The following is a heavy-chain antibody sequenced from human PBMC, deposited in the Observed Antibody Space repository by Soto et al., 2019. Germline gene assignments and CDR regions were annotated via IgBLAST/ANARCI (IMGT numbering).Heavy chain of an antibody. D-gene: IGHD4-17*01. CDR3: ARSPVTTYYFDY. CDR1: GGSISSYY. J-gene: IGHJ4*02. Sequence: SETLSLTCTDSGGSISSYYWSWIRQPPGKGLEWIGYIYYSGSTNYNPSLKSRVTISVDTSKNQFSLKLSSVTAADTAVYYCARSPVTTYYFDYWGQGTLVTVSS. CDR2: IYYSGST. V-gene: IGHV4-59*01.